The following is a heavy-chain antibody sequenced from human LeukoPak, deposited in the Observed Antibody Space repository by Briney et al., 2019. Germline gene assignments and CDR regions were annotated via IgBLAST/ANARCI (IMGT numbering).Heavy chain of an antibody. D-gene: IGHD6-19*01. J-gene: IGHJ4*02. CDR3: GRHSYLVGVVSGWYDY. V-gene: IGHV4-39*01. CDR2: IYYSGST. CDR1: GGSISSSSYC. Sequence: SETLSLTCTVSGGSISSSSYCWGWIRQPPGKGLEWIGSIYYSGSTYYNPSLKSRVTISVDTSKNQFSLKLSSVSAADTAVYYCGRHSYLVGVVSGWYDYWGQGTLVTVSS.